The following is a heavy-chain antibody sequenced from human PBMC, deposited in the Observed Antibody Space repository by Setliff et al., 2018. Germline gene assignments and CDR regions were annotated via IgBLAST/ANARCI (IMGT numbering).Heavy chain of an antibody. CDR2: INTNTGNP. J-gene: IGHJ6*03. D-gene: IGHD6-6*01. Sequence: ASVKVSCKASGYTFSSYAMNWVRQAPGQGLEWMGWINTNTGNPTYAQGFTGRFVFSMDTSVSTTYLQISSLKAEDTAVYYCARGEYTSLPSGVYYHMDVWGKGTTVTVSS. CDR3: ARGEYTSLPSGVYYHMDV. CDR1: GYTFSSYA. V-gene: IGHV7-4-1*02.